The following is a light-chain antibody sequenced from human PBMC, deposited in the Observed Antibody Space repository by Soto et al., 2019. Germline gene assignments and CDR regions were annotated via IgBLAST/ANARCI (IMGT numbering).Light chain of an antibody. CDR2: AAS. Sequence: EIVLTQSPATLSLSPGERATLSCRASQSVSSYLAWYQQKPGQAPRLLIYAASIRATDFPARFSGSGSGTEFTLTISSLEPEDFAVYYCQQRSNWPSITFGQGTRLEIK. V-gene: IGKV3-11*01. CDR3: QQRSNWPSIT. J-gene: IGKJ5*01. CDR1: QSVSSY.